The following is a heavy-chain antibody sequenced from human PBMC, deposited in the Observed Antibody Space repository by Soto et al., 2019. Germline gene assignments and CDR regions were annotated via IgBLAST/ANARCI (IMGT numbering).Heavy chain of an antibody. Sequence: QVQLVQSGAEVKKPGSSVKVSCKASGGTFSSYSISWVRQAPGQGLEWMGGIIPIFGTANYAQKFQGRVTITADESTSTAYMELSSLTSEDTAVYYCAIEYSSSPPYYPLGYWGQGTLVTVSS. V-gene: IGHV1-69*01. J-gene: IGHJ4*02. CDR2: IIPIFGTA. CDR3: AIEYSSSPPYYPLGY. CDR1: GGTFSSYS. D-gene: IGHD6-6*01.